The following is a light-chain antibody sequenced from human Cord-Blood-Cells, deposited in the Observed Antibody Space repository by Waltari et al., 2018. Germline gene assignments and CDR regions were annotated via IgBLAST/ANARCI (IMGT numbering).Light chain of an antibody. Sequence: QSALTQPASVSGSPGQSITISCTGTSSDVGSYNLVSWYQQHPGKAPKLMIYEGSKRPSGVSNRFSGSKSGNTASLTSSGLQAEDEADYYCCSYAGSSTFEWVFGGGTKLTVL. V-gene: IGLV2-23*03. CDR3: CSYAGSSTFEWV. CDR2: EGS. J-gene: IGLJ3*02. CDR1: SSDVGSYNL.